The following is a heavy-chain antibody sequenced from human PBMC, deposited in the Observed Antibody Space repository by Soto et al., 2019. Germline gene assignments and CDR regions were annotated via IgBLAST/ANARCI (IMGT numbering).Heavy chain of an antibody. Sequence: QVQLQESGPGLVKPSETLSLTCTVSGGSVSSGSYYWSWIRQPPGKGLEWIGYIYYSGSNNYHPFLKSRVTISVDTSMNQSSLKLSPVTAADTVVYYCARDPRHLDYRKPGMDVWGQGTTVTVSS. CDR3: ARDPRHLDYRKPGMDV. CDR1: GGSVSSGSYY. J-gene: IGHJ6*02. V-gene: IGHV4-61*01. CDR2: IYYSGSN. D-gene: IGHD4-4*01.